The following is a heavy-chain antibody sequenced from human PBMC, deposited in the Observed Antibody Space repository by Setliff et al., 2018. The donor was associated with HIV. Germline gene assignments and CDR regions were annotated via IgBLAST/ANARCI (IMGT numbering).Heavy chain of an antibody. D-gene: IGHD3-10*01. CDR3: ASKGGSENYPDSDAFDI. J-gene: IGHJ3*02. V-gene: IGHV3-23*01. CDR1: GFTFSSSA. CDR2: IQSSGIT. Sequence: RLSCAASGFTFSSSAMSWVRQAPGKGLEWVSLIQSSGITYYADSVKGRFTISRDNSNNTLSLQMRSLRSEDTAVYFCASKGGSENYPDSDAFDIWGQGTLVTVSS.